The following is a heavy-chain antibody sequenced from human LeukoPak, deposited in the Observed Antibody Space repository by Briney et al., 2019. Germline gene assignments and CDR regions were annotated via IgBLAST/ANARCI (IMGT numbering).Heavy chain of an antibody. CDR2: IYYSGIT. D-gene: IGHD2-21*02. J-gene: IGHJ5*02. V-gene: IGHV4-59*01. CDR3: ARSVRLLSLATADNWFAT. CDR1: GGSMSRYY. Sequence: PSETLSLTCTVSGGSMSRYYWSWIRQPPGKGLEWIGYIYYSGITNYNPSLKSRVTISIDTSENQFSLTLRSVTAADTAVYFCARSVRLLSLATADNWFATWGQGTLVTVSS.